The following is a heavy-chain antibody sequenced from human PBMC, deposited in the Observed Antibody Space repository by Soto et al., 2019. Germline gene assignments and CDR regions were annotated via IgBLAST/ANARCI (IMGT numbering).Heavy chain of an antibody. J-gene: IGHJ6*03. V-gene: IGHV1-69*02. CDR1: GGTFSSYT. Sequence: SVKVSCKASGGTFSSYTISWVRQAPGQGLEWMGRIIPILGIANYAQKFQGRVTITADKSTSTAYMELSSLRSEDTAVYYCARGLGYDFWSGPYYYMDVWGKGTTVTVSS. CDR2: IIPILGIA. CDR3: ARGLGYDFWSGPYYYMDV. D-gene: IGHD3-3*01.